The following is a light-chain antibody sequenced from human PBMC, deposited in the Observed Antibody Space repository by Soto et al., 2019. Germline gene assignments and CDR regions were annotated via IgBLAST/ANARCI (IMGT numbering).Light chain of an antibody. V-gene: IGKV3-11*01. CDR1: QSVNSY. Sequence: EIVLTQSPATLSLSPGERATLSCRASQSVNSYLAWYQQKPGQAPRLLIYDASNRATGIPARFSGSGSGTDFTLTISSLEPKDFGVYYCQQGGTFGLGTRLEIK. J-gene: IGKJ5*01. CDR2: DAS. CDR3: QQGGT.